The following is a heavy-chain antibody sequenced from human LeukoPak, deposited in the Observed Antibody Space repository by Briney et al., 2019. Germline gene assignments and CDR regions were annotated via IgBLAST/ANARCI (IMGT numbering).Heavy chain of an antibody. CDR3: AREDYYGSGNYVAWGSGFDV. CDR1: GFPFSSYW. D-gene: IGHD3-10*01. CDR2: IKQDGGEK. J-gene: IGHJ6*02. V-gene: IGHV3-7*01. Sequence: PGGSLRLSCAASGFPFSSYWMTWVRQAPGKGLEWVANIKQDGGEKYYVGSVKGRFTISRDNAKNSLYLQMNSLRAEDTAVYYCAREDYYGSGNYVAWGSGFDVWGQGTTVTVSS.